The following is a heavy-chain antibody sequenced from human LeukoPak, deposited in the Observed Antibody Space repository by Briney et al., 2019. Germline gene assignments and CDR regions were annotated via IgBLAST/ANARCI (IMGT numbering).Heavy chain of an antibody. V-gene: IGHV4-39*07. D-gene: IGHD2-2*01. J-gene: IGHJ5*02. Sequence: GSLRLSCAASGFTFSNYWMSWVRQPPGKGLEWIGSIYYSGSTYYNPSLKSRVTISVDTSKYQFSLKLSSVTAADTAVYYCARAKPMNWFDPWGQGTLVTVSS. CDR1: GFTFSNYW. CDR3: ARAKPMNWFDP. CDR2: IYYSGST.